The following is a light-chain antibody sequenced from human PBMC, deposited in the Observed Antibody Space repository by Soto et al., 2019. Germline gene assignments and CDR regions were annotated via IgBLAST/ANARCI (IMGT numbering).Light chain of an antibody. Sequence: QSALTQPRSVSGSPGQSVAISCTGSSSDVGSNNYVSWYQHHPGKAPKLMTYDVSKRPPGVPDRFSGSKSGNTATLTISGLQAEDDADYYCGSYGGSSTLAVFGGGTKVTV. CDR1: SSDVGSNNY. V-gene: IGLV2-11*01. CDR2: DVS. CDR3: GSYGGSSTLAV. J-gene: IGLJ2*01.